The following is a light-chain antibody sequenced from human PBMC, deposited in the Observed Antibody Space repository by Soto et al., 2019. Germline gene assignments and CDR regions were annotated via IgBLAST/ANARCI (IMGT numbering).Light chain of an antibody. Sequence: DIQLTQSPSSVSASVGDTVTITCRGVRAIRVILAWFQQKPGQAPRSLIFAASRLQGGVPSKFSGRGSGTDFTLTITSLQPEDFATYYCHQYDTYPLTFGGGTKVQI. J-gene: IGKJ4*01. CDR2: AAS. CDR1: RAIRVI. CDR3: HQYDTYPLT. V-gene: IGKV1-16*02.